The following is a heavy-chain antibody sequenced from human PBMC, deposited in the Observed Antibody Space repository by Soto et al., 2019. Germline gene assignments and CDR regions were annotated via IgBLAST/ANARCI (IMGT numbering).Heavy chain of an antibody. V-gene: IGHV1-8*01. CDR3: AREVVDGSSLWLDP. Sequence: QVQLVQSGAEVKKPGASVKVSCKASGFTFSTNDINWVPQAPGQGLQWMGWMNANVDATDSPQEFKGRVTMTWNASISTAYMELSNLKSDDTAVYYCAREVVDGSSLWLDPWGQGTLVTVSS. D-gene: IGHD3-10*01. CDR2: MNANVDAT. J-gene: IGHJ5*02. CDR1: GFTFSTND.